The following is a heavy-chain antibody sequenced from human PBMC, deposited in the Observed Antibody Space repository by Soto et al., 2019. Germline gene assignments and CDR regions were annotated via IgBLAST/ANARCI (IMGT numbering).Heavy chain of an antibody. D-gene: IGHD6-19*01. V-gene: IGHV3-23*01. Sequence: GSLRLSCAASGFTFSSYSMNWVRQAPGKGLEWVSAISGSGGSTYYADSVKGRFTISRDNSKNTLYLQMNSLRAEDTAVYYCAKMQWLVHGWFDPWGQGTLVTVSS. CDR2: ISGSGGST. CDR3: AKMQWLVHGWFDP. CDR1: GFTFSSYS. J-gene: IGHJ5*02.